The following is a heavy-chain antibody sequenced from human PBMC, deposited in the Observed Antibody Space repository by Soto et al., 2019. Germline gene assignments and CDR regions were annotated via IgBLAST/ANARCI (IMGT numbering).Heavy chain of an antibody. V-gene: IGHV3-21*01. CDR1: GFTFSSYS. Sequence: GGSLRLSCAASGFTFSSYSMNWVRQAPGKGLEWVSSISSSSSYIYYADSVKGRFTISRDNAKNSLYLQMNSLRAEDTTLYYCARDATVTNDYWGQGTLVTVSS. CDR2: ISSSSSYI. D-gene: IGHD4-17*01. CDR3: ARDATVTNDY. J-gene: IGHJ4*02.